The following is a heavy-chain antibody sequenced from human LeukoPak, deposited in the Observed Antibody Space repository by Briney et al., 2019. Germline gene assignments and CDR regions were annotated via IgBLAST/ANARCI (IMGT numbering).Heavy chain of an antibody. V-gene: IGHV3-48*02. J-gene: IGHJ4*02. CDR1: GFTFSSYS. CDR3: ARAAYSSSPDY. CDR2: ISPRSNYI. D-gene: IGHD6-13*01. Sequence: GGSLRLSCGASGFTFSSYSMNWVRQAPGKGLEWVSYISPRSNYIRYADSVKGRFTISRDNAKNSLYLHMNSLRDEDTAVYYCARAAYSSSPDYWGQGTLVTVSS.